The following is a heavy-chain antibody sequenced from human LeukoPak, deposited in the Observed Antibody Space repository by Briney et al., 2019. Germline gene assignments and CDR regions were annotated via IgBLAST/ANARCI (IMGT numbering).Heavy chain of an antibody. Sequence: GGSLRLSCAASGFTVSSNYMTWVSQAPGKGLEWVSIIYDGGSTYYADSVKGRFSISRDSSKNTLFLQMNSLRAEDTAVYYCARDHNWHISYNYYYGMDVWGQGTTVTVSS. CDR2: IYDGGST. CDR1: GFTVSSNY. J-gene: IGHJ6*02. D-gene: IGHD2-21*01. V-gene: IGHV3-66*01. CDR3: ARDHNWHISYNYYYGMDV.